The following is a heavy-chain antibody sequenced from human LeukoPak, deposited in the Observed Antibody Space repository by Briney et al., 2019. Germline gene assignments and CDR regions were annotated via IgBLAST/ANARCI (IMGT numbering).Heavy chain of an antibody. CDR2: LSPNSGDT. D-gene: IGHD1-26*01. V-gene: IGHV1-2*02. J-gene: IGHJ4*02. CDR3: ARDDIVGATEFDY. CDR1: GYTFTDYY. Sequence: GASVKVSCKASGYTFTDYYIHWVRQAPGQGLEWMGWLSPNSGDTNYAQRFQGRVTMTSDTSTKTAYMELSRLTSDDTAMYYCARDDIVGATEFDYWGQGTLATVSS.